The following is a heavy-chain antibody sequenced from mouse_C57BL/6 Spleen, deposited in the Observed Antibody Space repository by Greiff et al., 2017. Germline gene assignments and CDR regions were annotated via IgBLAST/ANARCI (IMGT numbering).Heavy chain of an antibody. CDR2: ISDGGSYT. V-gene: IGHV5-4*01. Sequence: EVKLMESGGGLVKPGGSLKLSCAASGFTFSSYAMSWVRQTPEKRLEWVATISDGGSYTYYPDNVKGRFTISRDNAKNNLYLQMSHLKSEDTAMYYCARDDHYGSIWYFDVWGTGTTVTVSS. D-gene: IGHD1-1*01. CDR1: GFTFSSYA. CDR3: ARDDHYGSIWYFDV. J-gene: IGHJ1*03.